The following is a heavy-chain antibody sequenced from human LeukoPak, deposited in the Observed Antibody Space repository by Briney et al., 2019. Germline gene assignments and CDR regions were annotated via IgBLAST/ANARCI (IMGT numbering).Heavy chain of an antibody. CDR3: ARDVGARLPGY. CDR2: MYHSGST. D-gene: IGHD6-6*01. Sequence: PSGTLSLTCVVSGGSISSNNWWSWVRQPPGKGLEWIGEMYHSGSTNYSPSLKSRVSISVDKSKNQFSLTLTSVTAADTAVYYCARDVGARLPGYWGQGTLVTVSS. V-gene: IGHV4-4*02. CDR1: GGSISSNNW. J-gene: IGHJ4*02.